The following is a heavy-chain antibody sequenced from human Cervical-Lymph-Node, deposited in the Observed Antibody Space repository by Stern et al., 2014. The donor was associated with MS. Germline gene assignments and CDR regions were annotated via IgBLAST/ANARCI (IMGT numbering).Heavy chain of an antibody. J-gene: IGHJ5*02. CDR2: ISAYNVNT. D-gene: IGHD1-14*01. Sequence: QDQLVQSGAELKKPGASVKGSCKASGFALTSAGISWVRQAPGQGLEWMGWISAYNVNTNYAQRFQDRVNMTTDTSTSTAYMELRSLRSDDTAVYYCARHSIKGYNCFDTWGQGTLVTVSS. CDR1: GFALTSAG. CDR3: ARHSIKGYNCFDT. V-gene: IGHV1-18*01.